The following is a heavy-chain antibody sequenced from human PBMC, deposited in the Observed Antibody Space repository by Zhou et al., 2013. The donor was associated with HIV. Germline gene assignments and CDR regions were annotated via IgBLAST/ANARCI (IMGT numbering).Heavy chain of an antibody. V-gene: IGHV4-59*11. J-gene: IGHJ6*02. CDR3: ARDLYPASRYGMDV. CDR2: IYYSGST. CDR1: GGSIRSHY. Sequence: QVQLQESGPGLVKPSETLSLTCTVSGGSIRSHYWNWIRQPPGKGLEWIGYIYYSGSTNYNPSLKSRVTISVDTSKNQFSLKLSSVTAADTAVYYCARDLYPASRYGMDVWGQGDHGHRLL.